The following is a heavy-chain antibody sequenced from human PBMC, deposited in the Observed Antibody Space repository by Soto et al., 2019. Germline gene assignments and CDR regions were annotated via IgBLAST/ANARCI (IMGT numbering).Heavy chain of an antibody. CDR1: GFTFSSYG. CDR2: ISYDGSNQ. J-gene: IGHJ4*02. Sequence: QVQLVESGGGVVQPGTSLRLSCAVSGFTFSSYGMHWVRQAPGKGLEWVAHISYDGSNQHYVDSVKGRFTISRDNSKNTVHLQMNSLRAEESAVYYCAKDTYYYDSSGYYTFDYWGQGTLVTVSS. D-gene: IGHD3-22*01. V-gene: IGHV3-30*18. CDR3: AKDTYYYDSSGYYTFDY.